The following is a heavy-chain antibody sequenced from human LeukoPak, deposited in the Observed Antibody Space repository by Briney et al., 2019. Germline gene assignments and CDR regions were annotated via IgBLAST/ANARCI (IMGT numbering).Heavy chain of an antibody. D-gene: IGHD6-19*01. CDR2: ISGIGGST. J-gene: IGHJ4*02. CDR3: ARYEYSSGWIFDY. Sequence: GGSLRLSCAASGFTFSSYAMSWVRQAPGKGLEWVSAISGIGGSTYYADSVKGRFTISRDNSKNTLYLQMNSLRAEDTAVYYCARYEYSSGWIFDYWGQGTLVTVSS. CDR1: GFTFSSYA. V-gene: IGHV3-23*01.